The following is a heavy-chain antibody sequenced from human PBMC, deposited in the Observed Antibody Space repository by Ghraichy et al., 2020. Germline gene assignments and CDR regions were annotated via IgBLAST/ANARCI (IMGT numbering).Heavy chain of an antibody. V-gene: IGHV3-30*18. CDR2: ISYDGSNK. Sequence: GGSLRLSCAASGFTFSSYGMHWVRQAPGKGLEWVAVISYDGSNKYYADFVKGRFTISRDNSNNTLYLQMNSLRAGDTAVYYCAKGFYYSSGSYDYWGQGTLVTVSS. J-gene: IGHJ4*02. CDR1: GFTFSSYG. D-gene: IGHD3-10*01. CDR3: AKGFYYSSGSYDY.